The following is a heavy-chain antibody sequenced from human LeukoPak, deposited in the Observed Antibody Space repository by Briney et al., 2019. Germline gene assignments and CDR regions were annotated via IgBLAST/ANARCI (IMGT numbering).Heavy chain of an antibody. CDR3: ARGSGGSYLHY. CDR1: GGSISSGSYY. CDR2: IYTSGST. Sequence: SQTLSLTCTVSGGSISSGSYYWSWIRQPAGKGLEWIGRIYTSGSTNYNPSLKSRVTISVDTSKSQFSLQLTSVTATDTAVYYCARGSGGSYLHYWGQGTLVTVSS. D-gene: IGHD5-12*01. J-gene: IGHJ4*02. V-gene: IGHV4-61*02.